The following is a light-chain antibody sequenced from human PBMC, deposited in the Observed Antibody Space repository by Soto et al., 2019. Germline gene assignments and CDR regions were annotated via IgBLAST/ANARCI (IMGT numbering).Light chain of an antibody. CDR1: SSNIGSNY. V-gene: IGLV1-47*01. CDR2: NNN. CDR3: AAWDDSLSDVV. J-gene: IGLJ2*01. Sequence: QAVVTQPPSASGTPGQTVTISCSGSSSNIGSNYVYWYQQVPGTAPKLLMYNNNKRPSGVPDRFSGSKSGTSASLAISGLRSEDEVDYYCAAWDDSLSDVVFGGGTKVTVL.